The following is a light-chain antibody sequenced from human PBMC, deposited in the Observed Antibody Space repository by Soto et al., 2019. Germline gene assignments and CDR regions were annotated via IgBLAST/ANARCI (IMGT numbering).Light chain of an antibody. CDR3: AAWDDSLSGWV. J-gene: IGLJ3*02. V-gene: IGLV1-47*01. Sequence: QSVLTQPPSASGTPGQWVTISCSGGSSNIGTNHVYWYQHLPGAAPKLLIYRNRLRPSGVPDRFSGSNSGTSASLAISGLRSDDEADYYCAAWDDSLSGWVFGGGTKLTVL. CDR1: SSNIGTNH. CDR2: RNR.